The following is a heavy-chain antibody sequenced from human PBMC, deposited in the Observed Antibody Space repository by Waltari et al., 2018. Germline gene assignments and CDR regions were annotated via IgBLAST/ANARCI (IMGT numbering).Heavy chain of an antibody. V-gene: IGHV3-7*01. CDR3: ARRRGGGYWYFDL. CDR2: IKQNGREK. Sequence: EVQLVESGGGLVQPGGSLSLSCVGSGFTFGTYWMSWVRHSPGKGLEWVANIKQNGREKSYVDSVKGRFIISRDDAQNSLYLQLNSLRAEDTAVYYCARRRGGGYWYFDLWGRGTLVTVSS. CDR1: GFTFGTYW. D-gene: IGHD2-15*01. J-gene: IGHJ2*01.